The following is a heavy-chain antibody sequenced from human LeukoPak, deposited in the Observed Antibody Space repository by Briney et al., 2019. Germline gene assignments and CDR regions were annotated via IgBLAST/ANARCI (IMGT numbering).Heavy chain of an antibody. J-gene: IGHJ3*02. CDR3: ARDRVVVVVAAIQGTNAFDI. V-gene: IGHV1-2*02. D-gene: IGHD2-21*02. CDR2: VNPNSGDT. Sequence: GASVKVSCKASGYTFTDNYIHWVRQTPGQGLEWMGWVNPNSGDTNYAQKFQGRVTMTRDTSINTAYMELTRLRSDDTAVYYRARDRVVVVVAAIQGTNAFDIWGQGTMVTVSS. CDR1: GYTFTDNY.